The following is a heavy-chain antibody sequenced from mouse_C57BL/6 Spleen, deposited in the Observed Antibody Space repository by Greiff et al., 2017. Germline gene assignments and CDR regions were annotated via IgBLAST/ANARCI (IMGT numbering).Heavy chain of an antibody. CDR3: ARGGYYYGSSPSWFAY. J-gene: IGHJ3*01. CDR2: INYDGSST. CDR1: GFTFSDYY. Sequence: EVNVVESEGGLVQPGSSMKLSCTASGFTFSDYYMAWVRQVPEKGLEWVANINYDGSSTYYLDSLKSRFIISRDNAKNILYLQMSSLKSEDTATYYCARGGYYYGSSPSWFAYWGQGTLVTVSA. D-gene: IGHD1-1*01. V-gene: IGHV5-16*01.